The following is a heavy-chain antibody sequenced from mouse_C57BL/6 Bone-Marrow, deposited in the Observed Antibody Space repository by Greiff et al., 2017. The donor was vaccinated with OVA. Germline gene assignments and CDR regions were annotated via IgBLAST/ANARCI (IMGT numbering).Heavy chain of an antibody. CDR2: IDPETGGT. CDR3: TRPVVANFDY. V-gene: IGHV1-15*01. Sequence: VQLQQSGAELVRPGASVTLSCTASGYTFTDYEMHWVKQTPVHGLEWIGAIDPETGGTAYNQKFKGKAILTADKSSSTAYMELRSLTSEDSAVYYCTRPVVANFDYWGQGTTLTVSS. CDR1: GYTFTDYE. J-gene: IGHJ2*01. D-gene: IGHD1-1*01.